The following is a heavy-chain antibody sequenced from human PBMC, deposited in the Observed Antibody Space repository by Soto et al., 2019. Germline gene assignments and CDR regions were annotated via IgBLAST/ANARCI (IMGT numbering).Heavy chain of an antibody. CDR3: ARVVRYFDTPYGMDV. CDR2: IGGSGSNT. CDR1: GFTFSNYA. J-gene: IGHJ6*02. V-gene: IGHV3-23*01. D-gene: IGHD3-9*01. Sequence: EGQLLESGEGLVQPGGSLKLSCAASGFTFSNYAMSWVRQAPGKGLEWVSGIGGSGSNTYYADSVKGRFTISRDNSKNTLYLQMNSLRGEDTAEYYCARVVRYFDTPYGMDVWGQGTTVTVSS.